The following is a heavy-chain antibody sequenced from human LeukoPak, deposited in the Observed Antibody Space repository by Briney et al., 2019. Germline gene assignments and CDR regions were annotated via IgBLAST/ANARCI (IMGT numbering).Heavy chain of an antibody. CDR1: GGSFTSGGYY. CDR2: IYSTGST. CDR3: ARDISLYNWNVHNWYFDL. D-gene: IGHD1-1*01. J-gene: IGHJ2*01. Sequence: SETLSLTCTVSGGSFTSGGYYWTWIRQHPGRGLEWVGYIYSTGSTSYNPSLKSRVTISVDTSKNQFSLKLSSVTAADTAVYYCARDISLYNWNVHNWYFDLWGRGTLVTVSS. V-gene: IGHV4-61*08.